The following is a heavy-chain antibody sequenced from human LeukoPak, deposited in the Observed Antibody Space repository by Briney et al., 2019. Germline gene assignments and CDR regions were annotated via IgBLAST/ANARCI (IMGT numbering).Heavy chain of an antibody. D-gene: IGHD3-10*01. J-gene: IGHJ4*02. CDR2: VNLQGST. V-gene: IGHV4-4*02. Sequence: SETLSLTCGVSGGSISNTNWWTWVRQPPGKGLEWIGEVNLQGSTNYNPSLKSRVAISVDKSENHISLKLNSVTAADTAVYYCASARLYGSGNYPFDYWGQGTLVTVSS. CDR3: ASARLYGSGNYPFDY. CDR1: GGSISNTNW.